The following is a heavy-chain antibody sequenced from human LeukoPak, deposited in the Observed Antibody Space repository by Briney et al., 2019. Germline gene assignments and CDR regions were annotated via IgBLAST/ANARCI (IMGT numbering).Heavy chain of an antibody. CDR1: GGSFSDYY. CDR3: AKGGTPITMIVVESNWFDP. D-gene: IGHD3-22*01. CDR2: VYYSGST. Sequence: PSETLSLTCAVYGGSFSDYYCTWIRQPPGKGLEWIGNVYYSGSTDSNPSLKSRLTMSVDTSKNQFSMKLSSVTAADTAVYYCAKGGTPITMIVVESNWFDPWGQGTRVTVSS. J-gene: IGHJ5*02. V-gene: IGHV4-59*01.